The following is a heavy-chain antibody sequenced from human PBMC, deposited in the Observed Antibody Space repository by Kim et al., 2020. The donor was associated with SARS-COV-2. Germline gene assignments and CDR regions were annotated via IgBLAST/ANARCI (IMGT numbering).Heavy chain of an antibody. Sequence: SETLSLTCTVSGGSISSSSYYWGWIRQPPGKGLEWIGSIYYSGSTYYNPSLKSRVTISVDTSKNQFSLKLSTVTAADTAVYYCARDLVGAIGYNWFDPWG. CDR3: ARDLVGAIGYNWFDP. CDR2: IYYSGST. CDR1: GGSISSSSYY. J-gene: IGHJ5*02. V-gene: IGHV4-39*07. D-gene: IGHD1-26*01.